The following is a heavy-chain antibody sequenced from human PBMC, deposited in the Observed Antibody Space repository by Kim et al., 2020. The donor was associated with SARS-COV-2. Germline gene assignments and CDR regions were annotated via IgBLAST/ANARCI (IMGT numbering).Heavy chain of an antibody. V-gene: IGHV3-48*02. D-gene: IGHD6-13*01. CDR2: ISSSSSTI. CDR3: ARVLSSSWYNDFAPFDY. J-gene: IGHJ4*02. CDR1: GFTFSSYS. Sequence: GGSLRLSCAASGFTFSSYSMNWVRQAPGKGLEWVSYISSSSSTIYYADSVKGRFTISRDNAKNSLYLQMNSLRDEDTAVYYCARVLSSSWYNDFAPFDYWGQGTLVTVSS.